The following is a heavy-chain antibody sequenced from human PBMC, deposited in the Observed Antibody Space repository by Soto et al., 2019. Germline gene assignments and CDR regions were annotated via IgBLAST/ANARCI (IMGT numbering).Heavy chain of an antibody. V-gene: IGHV3-49*04. CDR3: TRDHYYYYGMDV. CDR1: GFTFGDYA. J-gene: IGHJ6*02. CDR2: IRSKAYGGTT. Sequence: GGSLRLSCTASGFTFGDYAMSWVRQAPGKGLEWVGFIRSKAYGGTTEYAASVKGRFTISRDDSKSIAYLQMNSLKTEDTAVYYCTRDHYYYYGMDVWGQGTTVTVSS.